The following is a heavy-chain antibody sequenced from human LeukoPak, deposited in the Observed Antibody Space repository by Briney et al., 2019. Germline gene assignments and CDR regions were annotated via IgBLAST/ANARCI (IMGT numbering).Heavy chain of an antibody. Sequence: GGSLRLSCAASGFTFSSYWMSWVRQAPGKGLEWVANIKQDGSEKYYVDSVKGRFTISRDNAKNSLYLQMNSLRAEDTAVYYCAREALLWFGELFEPWYFDLWGRGTLVTVSS. CDR3: AREALLWFGELFEPWYFDL. J-gene: IGHJ2*01. CDR2: IKQDGSEK. CDR1: GFTFSSYW. D-gene: IGHD3-10*01. V-gene: IGHV3-7*01.